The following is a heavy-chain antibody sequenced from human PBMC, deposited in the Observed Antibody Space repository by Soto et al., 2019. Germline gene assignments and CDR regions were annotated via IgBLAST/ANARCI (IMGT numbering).Heavy chain of an antibody. V-gene: IGHV3-23*01. D-gene: IGHD3-10*01. CDR1: GFTFSSYA. J-gene: IGHJ5*02. CDR3: AKGPGLLWFGSNWFDP. Sequence: GGSLRLSCAASGFTFSSYAMSWVRQAPGKGLEWVSAISGSGGSTYYADSVKGRFTISRDNSKNTLYLQMNSLRAEDTAVYYCAKGPGLLWFGSNWFDPWGQGTLVTVSS. CDR2: ISGSGGST.